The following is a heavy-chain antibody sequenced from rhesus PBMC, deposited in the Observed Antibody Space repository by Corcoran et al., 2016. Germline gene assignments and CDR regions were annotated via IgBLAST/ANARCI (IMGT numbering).Heavy chain of an antibody. V-gene: IGHV4S14*01. CDR2: IYGSGGAN. D-gene: IGHD6-31*01. CDR1: GYSISSGYY. J-gene: IGHJ4*01. CDR3: ARAPIAAAARRYYFDY. Sequence: QVQLQESGPGLVKPSETLSLTCAVSGYSISSGYYWGWIRQPPGKGLEWIGSIYGSGGANYLNPSLKSRVALSVDPSKNQFSLKLSSVTAADTAVYYCARAPIAAAARRYYFDYWGQGVLVTVSS.